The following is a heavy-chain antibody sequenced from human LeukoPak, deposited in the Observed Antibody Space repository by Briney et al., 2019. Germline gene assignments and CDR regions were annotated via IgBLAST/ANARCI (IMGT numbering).Heavy chain of an antibody. CDR2: FSGSGGST. V-gene: IGHV3-23*01. J-gene: IGHJ4*02. CDR1: GFPFSSYS. Sequence: PGGSLRLSCAVSGFPFSSYSMSWVRQAPGKGLEWVSSFSGSGGSTYYADSVKGRFTISRDNSKNTLYLQMNSLRAEGTAVYYCAKDLGMQVWFPLWGQGTLVTVSS. D-gene: IGHD5-18*01. CDR3: AKDLGMQVWFPL.